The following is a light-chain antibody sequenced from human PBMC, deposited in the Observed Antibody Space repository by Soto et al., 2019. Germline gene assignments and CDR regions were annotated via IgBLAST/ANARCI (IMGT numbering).Light chain of an antibody. Sequence: QSVLTQPPSVSGAPGQRVTISCTGSSSNIGAGYDVHWYQQLPGTAPKLLIYGNSNRPSGVPDRFSGSKSGTSASLAITGFRAHDESDYYCQSYESGLGGFYDFGNGTELTVL. J-gene: IGLJ1*01. V-gene: IGLV1-40*01. CDR1: SSNIGAGYD. CDR2: GNS. CDR3: QSYESGLGGFYD.